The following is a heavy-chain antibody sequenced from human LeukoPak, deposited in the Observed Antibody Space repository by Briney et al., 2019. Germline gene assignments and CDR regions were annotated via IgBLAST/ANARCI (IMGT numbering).Heavy chain of an antibody. CDR1: GFTFSGSA. D-gene: IGHD4-17*01. CDR2: IRSKANSYAT. V-gene: IGHV3-73*01. CDR3: XXXXGVDSGDYYYGRDV. J-gene: IGHJ6*04. Sequence: GGSLRLSCAASGFTFSGSAMHWVRQASGKGLEWVGRIRSKANSYATAYAASVKGRFTISRDDSKNTAYLQMNSLKTEDTAVYXXXXXXGVDSGDYYYGRDVWGKGTTVTVSS.